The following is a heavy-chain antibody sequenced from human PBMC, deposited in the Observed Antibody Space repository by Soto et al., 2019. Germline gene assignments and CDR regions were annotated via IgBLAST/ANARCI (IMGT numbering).Heavy chain of an antibody. CDR3: ARGRASFYGMAV. Sequence: QVQLVQSGAEVKKPGASVKVSCKASGYTFTSYDINWVRQATGQGLEWMGWMNPNSGNTGYAQKFQGRVTMTRNTSISTAYMELSSLSSEDPALYYCARGRASFYGMAVWGQGTTVTVSS. V-gene: IGHV1-8*01. CDR1: GYTFTSYD. CDR2: MNPNSGNT. J-gene: IGHJ6*02.